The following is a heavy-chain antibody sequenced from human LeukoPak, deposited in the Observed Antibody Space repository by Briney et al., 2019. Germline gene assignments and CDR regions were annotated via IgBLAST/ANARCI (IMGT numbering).Heavy chain of an antibody. CDR2: ISSSGTTI. Sequence: PGGSLRLSCAASGFTFNNYGMNWVRQAPGKALEWVSYISSSGTTIYSADSVKGRFTIYRDNARNSLYVQMNSLRAAATPLYYCPILRGYSDALYFDLWSRGTLVTVSS. CDR3: PILRGYSDALYFDL. D-gene: IGHD5-18*01. V-gene: IGHV3-48*01. J-gene: IGHJ2*01. CDR1: GFTFNNYG.